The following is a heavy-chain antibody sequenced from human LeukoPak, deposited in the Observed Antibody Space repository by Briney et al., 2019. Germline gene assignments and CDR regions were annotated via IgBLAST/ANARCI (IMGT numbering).Heavy chain of an antibody. D-gene: IGHD4-17*01. CDR3: ARVRVTTGDYYYYGMDV. Sequence: ASVKVSCKASGYTFTSYDINWVRQATGQGLEWMGWMNPNSGNTGYAQKFQGRVTMTRNTSISTAYMELSSLRSEDTAVYYCARVRVTTGDYYYYGMDVWGQGTTVTVSS. CDR1: GYTFTSYD. J-gene: IGHJ6*02. CDR2: MNPNSGNT. V-gene: IGHV1-8*01.